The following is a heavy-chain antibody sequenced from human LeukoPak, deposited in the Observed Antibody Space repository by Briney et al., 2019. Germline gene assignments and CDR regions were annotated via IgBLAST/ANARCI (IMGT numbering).Heavy chain of an antibody. Sequence: GGSLRLSCSASGFTFSSYSMNWVRQAPGKGLEWISYISSSSSPIYYADSVKGRFTISRDNGKNLLYLQMNSLRAEDTAVYYCARLTASEPMVITLDFWGQGTLVTVSS. CDR2: ISSSSSPI. D-gene: IGHD4/OR15-4a*01. V-gene: IGHV3-48*04. CDR1: GFTFSSYS. CDR3: ARLTASEPMVITLDF. J-gene: IGHJ4*02.